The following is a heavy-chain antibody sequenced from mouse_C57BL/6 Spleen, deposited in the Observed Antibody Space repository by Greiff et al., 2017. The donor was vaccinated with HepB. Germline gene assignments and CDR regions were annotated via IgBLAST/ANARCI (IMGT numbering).Heavy chain of an antibody. V-gene: IGHV1-47*01. D-gene: IGHD2-3*01. J-gene: IGHJ2*01. Sequence: VQGVESGAELVKPGASVKMSCKASGYTFTTYPIEWMKQNHGKSLEWIGNFHPYNDDTKYNEKFKGKATLTVEKSSSTVYLELSRLTSDDSAVYYCARGVYDGYGYFDYWGQGTTLTVSS. CDR3: ARGVYDGYGYFDY. CDR1: GYTFTTYP. CDR2: FHPYNDDT.